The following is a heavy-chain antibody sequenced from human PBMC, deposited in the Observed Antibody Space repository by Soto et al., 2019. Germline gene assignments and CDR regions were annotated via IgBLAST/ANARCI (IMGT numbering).Heavy chain of an antibody. Sequence: QITLKESGPTLVKPTQTLTLTCTFSGFSLSTSGVGVGWIRQPPGKALEWLALIYWDDDKRYSPSLKSRLTITKDTSKNQVVLIMTNMDPVDTATYYCAHRPQMGSSRYYYFDYWGQGTLVTVSS. CDR2: IYWDDDK. D-gene: IGHD6-13*01. CDR1: GFSLSTSGVG. V-gene: IGHV2-5*02. CDR3: AHRPQMGSSRYYYFDY. J-gene: IGHJ4*02.